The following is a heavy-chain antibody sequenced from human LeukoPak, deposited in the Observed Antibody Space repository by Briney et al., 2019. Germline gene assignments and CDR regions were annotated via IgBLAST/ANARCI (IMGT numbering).Heavy chain of an antibody. D-gene: IGHD3-3*01. CDR1: GFTFSSYG. CDR2: ISGSGGST. CDR3: ARGDPDISFGVVGDAFDI. Sequence: PGGSLRLSCAASGFTFSSYGMSWVRQAPGKGLEWVSAISGSGGSTYYADSVKGRFTISRDNSKNTLYLQMNSLRAEDTAVYYCARGDPDISFGVVGDAFDIWGQGTIVTVSS. J-gene: IGHJ3*02. V-gene: IGHV3-23*01.